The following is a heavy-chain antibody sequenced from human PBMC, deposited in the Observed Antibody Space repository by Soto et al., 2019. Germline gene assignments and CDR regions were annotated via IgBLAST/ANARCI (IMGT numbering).Heavy chain of an antibody. Sequence: GGSLRLSCAASGFTFSSYSMNWVRQAPGKGLEWVANIKHDGSDEYYVDSVKGRFTISRDNAKNSLYLQMSSLRAEDTAVYYCARESRFLEWLSLNWFDPWGQGTLVTVSS. D-gene: IGHD3-3*01. J-gene: IGHJ5*02. V-gene: IGHV3-7*01. CDR3: ARESRFLEWLSLNWFDP. CDR1: GFTFSSYS. CDR2: IKHDGSDE.